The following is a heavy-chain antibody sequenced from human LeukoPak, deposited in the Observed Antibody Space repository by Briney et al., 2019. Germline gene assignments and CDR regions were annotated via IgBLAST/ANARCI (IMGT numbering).Heavy chain of an antibody. CDR1: GFTFDDYG. CDR2: IWFDGSHR. CDR3: ARDDGPNDY. D-gene: IGHD5-24*01. J-gene: IGHJ4*02. Sequence: GGSLRLSCAASGFTFDDYGMHWVRQAPGKGLESVAVIWFDGSHRGHSDSVKGRFTISRDNSKNTLYLQMNSLRPEDTAVYYCARDDGPNDYWGQGTLVTVSS. V-gene: IGHV3-33*08.